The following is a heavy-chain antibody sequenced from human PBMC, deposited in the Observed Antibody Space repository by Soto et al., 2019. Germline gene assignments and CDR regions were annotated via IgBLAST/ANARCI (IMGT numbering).Heavy chain of an antibody. CDR3: ATYYYGSGSYNYYYYYMDV. V-gene: IGHV3-23*01. J-gene: IGHJ6*03. CDR1: GFTFSSYA. Sequence: EVQLLESGGGLVQPGGSLRLSCAASGFTFSSYAMSWVRQAPGKGLEWVSAISGSGGSTYYAYSVKGRFTISRDNSKNTLYLQMNSLRAEDTAVYYCATYYYGSGSYNYYYYYMDVWGKGTTVTVSS. D-gene: IGHD3-10*01. CDR2: ISGSGGST.